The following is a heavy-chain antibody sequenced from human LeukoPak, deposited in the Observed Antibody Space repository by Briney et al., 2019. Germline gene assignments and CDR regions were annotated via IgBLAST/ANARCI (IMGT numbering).Heavy chain of an antibody. CDR1: GLSLSSYT. J-gene: IGHJ4*02. Sequence: GGSLRLSCAPSGLSLSSYTIHWVRQAPGKGLEWVSSISSTSGYIHYADSVKGRFTISRDNSKNTLYLQMNSLRAEDTAVYYCAKGSYSYGDYWGQGTLVTVSS. V-gene: IGHV3-21*01. CDR3: AKGSYSYGDY. CDR2: ISSTSGYI. D-gene: IGHD5-18*01.